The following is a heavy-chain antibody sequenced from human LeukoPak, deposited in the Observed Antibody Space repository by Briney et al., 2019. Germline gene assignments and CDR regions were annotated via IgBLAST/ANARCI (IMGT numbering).Heavy chain of an antibody. CDR3: ARDIAPAGLFFDY. Sequence: GGSLRLSCAASGFTLSSYWMSWVRQAPGKGLEWVADIKYDGSEKDYVDSVKGRFTISRDNAKNSLYLQMNSLRAEDTAVYYCARDIAPAGLFFDYWGQGTLVTVSS. CDR1: GFTLSSYW. J-gene: IGHJ4*02. V-gene: IGHV3-7*01. D-gene: IGHD6-13*01. CDR2: IKYDGSEK.